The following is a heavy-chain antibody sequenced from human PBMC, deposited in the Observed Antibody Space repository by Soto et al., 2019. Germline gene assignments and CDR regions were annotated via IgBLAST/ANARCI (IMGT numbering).Heavy chain of an antibody. V-gene: IGHV3-21*01. J-gene: IGHJ3*02. CDR2: ISSSSSYI. CDR1: GFTFSIYS. Sequence: RGSLEISCASSGFTFSIYSMSWVRQAPGKGLEWVSSISSSSSYIYYADSVKGRFTISRDNAKNSLYLQMNSLRAEDTAVYYCARRGYCSSTSCSDAFDIWGQGTMVTVSS. D-gene: IGHD2-2*01. CDR3: ARRGYCSSTSCSDAFDI.